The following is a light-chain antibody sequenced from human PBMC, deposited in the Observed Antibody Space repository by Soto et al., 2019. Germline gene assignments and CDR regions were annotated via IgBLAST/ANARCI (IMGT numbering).Light chain of an antibody. CDR3: QQYNNWPQT. J-gene: IGKJ1*01. CDR1: QSISTY. V-gene: IGKV1D-13*01. Sequence: IQMTQSPSSLSASVGDRVTITCRASQSISTYLNWYQQKPGKAPKLLIYDASSLESGVPSRFSGSGSGTEFTLTISSLQPDDFAEYHCQQYNNWPQTFGQGTKVDIK. CDR2: DAS.